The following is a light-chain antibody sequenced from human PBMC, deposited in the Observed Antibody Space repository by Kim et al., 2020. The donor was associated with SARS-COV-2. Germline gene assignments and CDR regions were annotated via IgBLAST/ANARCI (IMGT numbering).Light chain of an antibody. Sequence: SYELTQPPSVSVSPGQTASITCSGDKLGDKYACWYQQKPGQSPLLVIYQDRKRPSGIPERFSGSNSGNTATLTISGTQAMDEADYYCQAWDSSTAGVFGGGTQLTVL. J-gene: IGLJ3*02. CDR1: KLGDKY. V-gene: IGLV3-1*01. CDR2: QDR. CDR3: QAWDSSTAGV.